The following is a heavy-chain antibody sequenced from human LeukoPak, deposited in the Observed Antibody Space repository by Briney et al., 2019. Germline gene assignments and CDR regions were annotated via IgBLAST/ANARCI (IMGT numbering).Heavy chain of an antibody. V-gene: IGHV4-38-2*02. CDR2: IYYSGST. CDR3: AGDILTGYYEFDP. Sequence: SETLSLTCTVSGYSISRGYYWGWIRQPPEKGLEWIGSIYYSGSTYYNPSLKSRVTISVDTSKNQFSLKLSSVTAADTAVYYCAGDILTGYYEFDPWGQGTLVTVSS. J-gene: IGHJ5*02. D-gene: IGHD3-9*01. CDR1: GYSISRGYY.